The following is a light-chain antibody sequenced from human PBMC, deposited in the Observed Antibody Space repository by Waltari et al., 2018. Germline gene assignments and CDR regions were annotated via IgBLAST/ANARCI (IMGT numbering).Light chain of an antibody. CDR3: VLYMGSGISV. CDR2: NTN. Sequence: QTVVTQEPSFSASPGGTVTLTCGLNSGSVSTNDYPSWYQQTPGQAPRTLIYNTNTRSYGVPDRFSGSILGNKAALTITGARAEDESDYYCVLYMGSGISVFGGGTKLTVL. V-gene: IGLV8-61*01. J-gene: IGLJ3*02. CDR1: SGSVSTNDY.